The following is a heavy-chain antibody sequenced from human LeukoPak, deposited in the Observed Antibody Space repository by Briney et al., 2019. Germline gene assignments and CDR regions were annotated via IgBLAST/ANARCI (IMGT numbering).Heavy chain of an antibody. CDR2: MYSGGTS. CDR1: GGSIGVYY. Sequence: SETLSLTCSVSGGSIGVYYWYWLRQPAGKGLEWIGRMYSGGTSHYNPSLTSRVTMSVDTSKNQFSLKLNSVTAADTAVYYCARGTTNYYYYYMDVWGKGTTVTVSS. D-gene: IGHD1-14*01. J-gene: IGHJ6*03. V-gene: IGHV4-4*07. CDR3: ARGTTNYYYYYMDV.